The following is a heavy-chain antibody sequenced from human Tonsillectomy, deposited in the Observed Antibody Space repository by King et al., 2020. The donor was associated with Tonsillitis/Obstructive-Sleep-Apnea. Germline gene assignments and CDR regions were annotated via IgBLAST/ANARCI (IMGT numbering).Heavy chain of an antibody. V-gene: IGHV1-18*01. D-gene: IGHD2-15*01. J-gene: IGHJ5*02. Sequence: QLGQSGAEVKKPGASVKVSCKASGYTFTSYGINWVRQAPGQGLEWRGWISAYNGHTNYAQKLQGRVTMTTDTSTSTAYMELWSLRSADTAVYYCARGSAGDYRPPNCFDPWGQGTPVTVSS. CDR1: GYTFTSYG. CDR2: ISAYNGHT. CDR3: ARGSAGDYRPPNCFDP.